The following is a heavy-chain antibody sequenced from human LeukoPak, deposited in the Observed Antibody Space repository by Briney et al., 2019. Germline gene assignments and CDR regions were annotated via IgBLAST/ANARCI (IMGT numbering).Heavy chain of an antibody. D-gene: IGHD1-26*01. V-gene: IGHV3-7*01. CDR1: RFTFSSYW. CDR2: IKQDGSEK. J-gene: IGHJ3*02. CDR3: ARQTELLSAFDI. Sequence: GGSLGLSCAASRFTFSSYWMSWVRQAPGKGLEWVANIKQDGSEKYYVDSVKGRFTISRDNAKNSLYLQMNSLRAEDTAVYYCARQTELLSAFDIWGQGTMVTVSS.